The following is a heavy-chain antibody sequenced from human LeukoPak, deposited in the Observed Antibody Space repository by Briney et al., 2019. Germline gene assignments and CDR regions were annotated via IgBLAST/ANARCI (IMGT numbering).Heavy chain of an antibody. CDR3: TRAGTGDAYSDH. V-gene: IGHV3-7*05. D-gene: IGHD3-16*01. J-gene: IGHJ4*02. Sequence: GGSLRLSCAASGFTLSTYWMSWVRHAPGKGLEGVANIKQDGSAIFYVDSVKGRFTISRDNAKNSLYLQMNSLRAEDTAVYYCTRAGTGDAYSDHWGQGTLVTVSS. CDR1: GFTLSTYW. CDR2: IKQDGSAI.